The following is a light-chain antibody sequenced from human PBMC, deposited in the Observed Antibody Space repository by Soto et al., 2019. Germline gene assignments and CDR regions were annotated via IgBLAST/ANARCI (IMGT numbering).Light chain of an antibody. CDR3: QKYNSAPLT. V-gene: IGKV1-27*01. J-gene: IGKJ4*01. CDR2: AAS. Sequence: DIQMTQSPSSLSASVGDRVTITCRASQDISSYLAWYQQKPGKVPKVLIYAASTLQSGVPSRFSGSGSGTDFTLTISSLQPEDAATYYCQKYNSAPLTFGGGTKVEIK. CDR1: QDISSY.